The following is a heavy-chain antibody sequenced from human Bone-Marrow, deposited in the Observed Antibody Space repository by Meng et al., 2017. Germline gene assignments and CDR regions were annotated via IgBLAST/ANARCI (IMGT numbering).Heavy chain of an antibody. V-gene: IGHV4-39*07. J-gene: IGHJ4*02. CDR2: IYYSGSP. D-gene: IGHD3/OR15-3a*01. CDR3: ARTGLVFPFDY. CDR1: GVSISTTSYY. Sequence: SETLSLTCTVSGVSISTTSYYWGWVRQPPGKGLEWIGSIYYSGSPYYNPSVKSRVAISVDTSKNQFSLRLSSVTAADTAVYYCARTGLVFPFDYWGQGTLVTVSS.